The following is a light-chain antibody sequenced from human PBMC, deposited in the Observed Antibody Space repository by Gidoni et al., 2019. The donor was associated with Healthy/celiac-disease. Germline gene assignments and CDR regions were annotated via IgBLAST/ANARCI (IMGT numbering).Light chain of an antibody. CDR3: CSYAGSYTWV. J-gene: IGLJ3*02. V-gene: IGLV2-11*01. CDR2: DVS. Sequence: QSALTQPRSVSGSPGPSVTISCTGTRRDVVGYNYVSWYQQHPGKAPKLMIYDVSKRPSAVPDRFSGSKSGNTASLTISGLQAEDEADYYCCSYAGSYTWVFGGGTKLTVL. CDR1: RRDVVGYNY.